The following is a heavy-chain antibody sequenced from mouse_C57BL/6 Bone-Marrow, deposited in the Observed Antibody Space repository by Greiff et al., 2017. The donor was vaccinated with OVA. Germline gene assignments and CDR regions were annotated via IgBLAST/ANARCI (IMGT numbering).Heavy chain of an antibody. CDR3: AREGYYDYDGYYAMDY. D-gene: IGHD2-4*01. J-gene: IGHJ4*01. V-gene: IGHV1-50*01. CDR1: GYTFPSYW. Sequence: QVQLQQSGAELVKPGASVKLSCKASGYTFPSYWMQWVKQRPGQGLEWIGEIDPSDSYTNYNPKLKSKDTLTVDTSSSTAYMQLISLTSEDSAVYYCAREGYYDYDGYYAMDYWGQGTSVTGSS. CDR2: IDPSDSYT.